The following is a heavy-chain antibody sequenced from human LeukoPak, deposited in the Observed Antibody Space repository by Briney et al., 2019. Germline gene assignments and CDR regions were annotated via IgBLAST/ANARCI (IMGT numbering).Heavy chain of an antibody. CDR1: GGSISSYY. CDR2: IYSSGST. CDR3: ARGGHYDSTHFDYYHVMDV. D-gene: IGHD4-17*01. V-gene: IGHV4-4*07. Sequence: SETLSLTCTVSGGSISSYYWSWIRQPAGKGLEWIGRIYSSGSTNYISSLKSRVTISVDTSKNQFSLELTSVTAADTAVYYCARGGHYDSTHFDYYHVMDVWGKGTTVSVSS. J-gene: IGHJ6*04.